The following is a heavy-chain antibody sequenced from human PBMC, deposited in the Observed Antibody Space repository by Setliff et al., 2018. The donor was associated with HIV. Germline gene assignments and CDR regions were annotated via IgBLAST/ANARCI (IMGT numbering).Heavy chain of an antibody. CDR1: GGSISSGSHF. Sequence: TSETLSLTCTVSGGSISSGSHFWDWIRQAPGKGLEWIGSIYHSGNTYYNPSLKSRVSISVDTSKRQFSLKLTSVTAGDSALYYCARRRGQKATGWYYFDFWGQGALVTVSS. V-gene: IGHV4-39*01. J-gene: IGHJ4*02. D-gene: IGHD6-19*01. CDR2: IYHSGNT. CDR3: ARRRGQKATGWYYFDF.